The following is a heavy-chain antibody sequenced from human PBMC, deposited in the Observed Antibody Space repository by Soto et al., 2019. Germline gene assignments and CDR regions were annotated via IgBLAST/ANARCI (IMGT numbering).Heavy chain of an antibody. CDR1: GYNFASHW. CDR2: IYPSDSDT. V-gene: IGHV5-51*01. Sequence: GESLKISCKGSGYNFASHWIGWVRQMPGKGLEWMGIIYPSDSDTRYSPSFQGQVTISADKSISTAYLQWSSLKASDSAMYYCARHGLSTTGTWFGDFDIWGQGKMVTVSS. J-gene: IGHJ3*02. D-gene: IGHD1-1*01. CDR3: ARHGLSTTGTWFGDFDI.